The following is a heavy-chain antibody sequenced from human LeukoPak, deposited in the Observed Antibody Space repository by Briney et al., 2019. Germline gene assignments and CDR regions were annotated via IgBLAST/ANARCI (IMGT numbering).Heavy chain of an antibody. CDR3: AKEGGATPSRYYYYYMDV. J-gene: IGHJ6*03. Sequence: GGSLRLSCAASGFTFSSYAMSWVRQAPGKGLEWVSAISGSGGSTYYADSVKGRFTISRDNSKNTLYLQMNSLRAEDTAVYYCAKEGGATPSRYYYYYMDVWGKGTTVTVSS. CDR1: GFTFSSYA. V-gene: IGHV3-23*01. CDR2: ISGSGGST. D-gene: IGHD1-26*01.